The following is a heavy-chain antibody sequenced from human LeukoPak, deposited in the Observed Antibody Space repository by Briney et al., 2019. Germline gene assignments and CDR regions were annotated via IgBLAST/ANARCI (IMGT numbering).Heavy chain of an antibody. Sequence: GASVKVSCKASGYTFTGYYMHWVRQAPGQGLEWMGWINPNSGGTNYAQQFQGRLTVTRDTSIGTAYMELSRLRSDDTAVYYCARDITMMGVHWFDPWGQGTLVTVSS. V-gene: IGHV1-2*02. CDR2: INPNSGGT. CDR1: GYTFTGYY. D-gene: IGHD3-22*01. J-gene: IGHJ5*02. CDR3: ARDITMMGVHWFDP.